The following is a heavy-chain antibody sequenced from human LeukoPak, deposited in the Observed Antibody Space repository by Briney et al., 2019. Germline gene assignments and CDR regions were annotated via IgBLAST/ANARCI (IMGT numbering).Heavy chain of an antibody. J-gene: IGHJ4*02. CDR1: GYTFSSYA. CDR3: ARVSRKGYTNNWNPLGYFDY. V-gene: IGHV7-4-1*02. Sequence: EASVKVSCKASGYTFSSYAMNWVRQAPGQGLEWMGWINTNTGNPTYAQGFTGRFVFSLDTSVSTAYLQISGLKAEDTAVYYCARVSRKGYTNNWNPLGYFDYWGQGTLVTVSS. CDR2: INTNTGNP. D-gene: IGHD1-1*01.